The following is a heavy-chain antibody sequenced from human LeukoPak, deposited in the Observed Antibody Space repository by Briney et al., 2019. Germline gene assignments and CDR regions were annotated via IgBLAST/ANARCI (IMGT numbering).Heavy chain of an antibody. Sequence: GGSPRLSCAASGFTFSSYAMSWVRQAPGKGLEWVSSISGSGGSTYYADSVKGRFTISRDNSKNTLYVQMNSLRAEDTAVYYCAKVDCGSTSCYTVDYWGQGTLVTVSS. V-gene: IGHV3-23*01. D-gene: IGHD2-2*02. CDR3: AKVDCGSTSCYTVDY. CDR1: GFTFSSYA. J-gene: IGHJ4*02. CDR2: ISGSGGST.